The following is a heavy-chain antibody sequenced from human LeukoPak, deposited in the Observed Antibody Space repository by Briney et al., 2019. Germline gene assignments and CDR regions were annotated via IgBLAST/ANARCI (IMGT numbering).Heavy chain of an antibody. J-gene: IGHJ5*02. V-gene: IGHV3-7*01. Sequence: PGGSLRLSCEGSGFNFNSHWMSWVRQAPGKGPEWVTNINQDGNEKYYAGSVKGRFTVSRDNVKKSVYLQMDNVRADDTGVYYCARDANLRGYNSWFDPWGQGTLVIVSS. CDR3: ARDANLRGYNSWFDP. CDR1: GFNFNSHW. CDR2: INQDGNEK. D-gene: IGHD2/OR15-2a*01.